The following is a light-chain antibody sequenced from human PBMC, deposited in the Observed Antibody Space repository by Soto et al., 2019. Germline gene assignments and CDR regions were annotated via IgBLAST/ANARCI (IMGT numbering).Light chain of an antibody. CDR3: QHYNAWPPHT. CDR2: SAT. CDR1: ESVNNR. Sequence: VMTQFPATLSASPGERVALSCRPSESVNNRQAWYQQRPGQAPRLLIYSATLRAAGVPDRFTGRGSGTEFTLILSSLQSEDYGVNYCQHYNAWPPHTFDQGTRVE. J-gene: IGKJ5*01. V-gene: IGKV3D-15*01.